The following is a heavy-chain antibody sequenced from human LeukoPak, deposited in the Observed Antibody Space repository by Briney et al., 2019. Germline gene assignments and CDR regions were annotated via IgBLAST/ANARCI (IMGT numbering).Heavy chain of an antibody. CDR1: GFTFSSYA. CDR3: ARDHYYGSGSPPGDTFDI. CDR2: ISYDGSDK. J-gene: IGHJ3*02. V-gene: IGHV3-30-3*01. D-gene: IGHD3-10*01. Sequence: PGGSLRLSCAASGFTFSSYAMHWVRQAPGKGLEWEALISYDGSDKYYADSVKGRFTISRDNSKNTLYLQMNSLRVEDTAVYYCARDHYYGSGSPPGDTFDIWGQGTMVTVSS.